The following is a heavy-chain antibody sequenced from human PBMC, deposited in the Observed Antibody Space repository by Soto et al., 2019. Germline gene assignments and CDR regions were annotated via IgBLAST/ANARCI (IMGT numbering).Heavy chain of an antibody. J-gene: IGHJ4*02. D-gene: IGHD3-16*01. Sequence: TSETLSLTCTVSGASMNDYYGSWIRQSPGKGLEHIGYLHYNGFAEYSPSLRSRVSISMDTSKNQFSLKLSSVTAADTAIYYCARSGHIFAGVFWGQG. V-gene: IGHV4-59*01. CDR3: ARSGHIFAGVF. CDR1: GASMNDYY. CDR2: LHYNGFA.